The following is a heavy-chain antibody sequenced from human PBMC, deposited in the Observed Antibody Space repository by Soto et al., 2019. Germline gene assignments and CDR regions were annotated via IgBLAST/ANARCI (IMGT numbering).Heavy chain of an antibody. D-gene: IGHD3-10*01. CDR1: GYSFTSYW. Sequence: PGESLKISCKGSGYSFTSYWIGWVRQMPGKGLEWMGIIYPGDSDTRYSPSFQGQVTISAGKSISTAYLQWSSLKASDTAMYYCAGGGVRGVITRTRDYYGMDVWRQGTTVTVSS. CDR3: AGGGVRGVITRTRDYYGMDV. CDR2: IYPGDSDT. V-gene: IGHV5-51*01. J-gene: IGHJ6*02.